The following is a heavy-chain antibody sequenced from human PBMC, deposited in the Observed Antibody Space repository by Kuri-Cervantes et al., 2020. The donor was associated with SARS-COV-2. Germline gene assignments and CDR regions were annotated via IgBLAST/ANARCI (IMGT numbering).Heavy chain of an antibody. Sequence: SQTLSLTCAVYGGSFSGYYWSWIRQPPGKGLKWIGEINHSGSTNYNPSLKSRVTISVDTSKNQFSLKLSSVTAADTAVYYCASSSRGYYDSSGYYRYWGQGTLVTVSS. J-gene: IGHJ4*02. V-gene: IGHV4-34*01. CDR1: GGSFSGYY. CDR3: ASSSRGYYDSSGYYRY. CDR2: INHSGST. D-gene: IGHD3-22*01.